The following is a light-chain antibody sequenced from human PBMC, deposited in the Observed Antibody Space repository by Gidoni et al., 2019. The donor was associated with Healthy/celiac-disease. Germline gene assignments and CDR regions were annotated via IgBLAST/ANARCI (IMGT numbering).Light chain of an antibody. CDR3: QQYGSSPQT. J-gene: IGKJ1*01. CDR1: QSVSSSY. CDR2: GAS. V-gene: IGKV3-20*01. Sequence: DIVLTQSPGTLSLSPGERATLSCRASQSVSSSYLAWYQQKPGQAPRRLIYGASSRATGIPDRFRSSGSGTDFTLTISRLEPEDFAVYYCQQYGSSPQTFGQGTKVEIK.